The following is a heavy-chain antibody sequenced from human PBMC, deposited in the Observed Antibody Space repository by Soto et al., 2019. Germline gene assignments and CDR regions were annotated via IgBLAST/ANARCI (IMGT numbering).Heavy chain of an antibody. J-gene: IGHJ4*02. Sequence: EVQLLESGGGLVQPGGSLRLSCAASGFTFSSYAMTWVRQAPGEGLQRVSSISGSGESTFHADSVKGRFTISRDNSKNTLTLQMNSLRAEDTAIYYCAKYSSYWDEDYWGQGTLVTVSS. CDR3: AKYSSYWDEDY. D-gene: IGHD3-22*01. CDR1: GFTFSSYA. V-gene: IGHV3-23*01. CDR2: ISGSGEST.